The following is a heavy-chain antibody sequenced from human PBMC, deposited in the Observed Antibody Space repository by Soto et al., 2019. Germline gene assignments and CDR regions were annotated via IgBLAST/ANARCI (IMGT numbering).Heavy chain of an antibody. Sequence: TSETLSLTCTVSGGSISSGGYYWSWIRQHPGKGLEWIGYIYYSGSTYYNPSLKSRVTISVDTSKNQFSLKLSSVTAADTAVYYCARDKEPNAHYYDIVGDLGFDPWGQGTLVTVSS. V-gene: IGHV4-31*03. CDR2: IYYSGST. J-gene: IGHJ5*02. D-gene: IGHD3-9*01. CDR1: GGSISSGGYY. CDR3: ARDKEPNAHYYDIVGDLGFDP.